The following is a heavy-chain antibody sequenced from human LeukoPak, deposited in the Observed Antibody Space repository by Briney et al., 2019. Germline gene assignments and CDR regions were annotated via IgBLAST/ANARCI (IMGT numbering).Heavy chain of an antibody. Sequence: SVKVSCKASGGTFSSYAISWVRQAPGQGLEWMGGIIPIFGTANYAQKFQGRVTITTDESTSTAYMELRSLRSDDTAVYYCARRSLGWFDPWGQGTLVTVSS. D-gene: IGHD1-26*01. CDR1: GGTFSSYA. V-gene: IGHV1-69*05. J-gene: IGHJ5*02. CDR3: ARRSLGWFDP. CDR2: IIPIFGTA.